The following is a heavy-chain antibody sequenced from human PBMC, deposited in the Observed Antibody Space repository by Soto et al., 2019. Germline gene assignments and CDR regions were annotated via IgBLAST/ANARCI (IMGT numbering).Heavy chain of an antibody. V-gene: IGHV3-11*06. CDR2: ISSSSSYT. CDR3: ARYYGDYVLNYYYYGMDV. J-gene: IGHJ6*02. Sequence: QVQLVESGGGLVKPGGSLRLSCAASGFTFSDYYMSWIRQAPGKGLEWVSYISSSSSYTNYADSVKGRFTISRDNAKNSLYLQMNSLRAEDTAVYYCARYYGDYVLNYYYYGMDVWGQGTTVTVSS. D-gene: IGHD4-17*01. CDR1: GFTFSDYY.